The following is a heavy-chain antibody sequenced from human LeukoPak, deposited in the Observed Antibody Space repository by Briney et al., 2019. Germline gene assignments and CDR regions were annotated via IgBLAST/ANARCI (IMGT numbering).Heavy chain of an antibody. J-gene: IGHJ4*02. D-gene: IGHD3-3*01. CDR3: ARVGYGFWSGYVY. CDR2: ISSSSSYI. CDR1: GFTFSSYS. V-gene: IGHV3-21*01. Sequence: PGGSLRLSCAASGFTFSSYSMNWVRQAPGKGLEWVSSISSSSSYIYYADSVKGRFTISRDNAKNSLYLQMNSLRAEDTAVYYCARVGYGFWSGYVYWGQGTLVTVSS.